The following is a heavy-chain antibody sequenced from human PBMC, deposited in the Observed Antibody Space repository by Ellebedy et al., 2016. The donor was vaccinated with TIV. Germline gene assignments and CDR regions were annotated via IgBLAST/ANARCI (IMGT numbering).Heavy chain of an antibody. CDR1: GFTLSSYS. D-gene: IGHD3-22*01. CDR3: ARDLEHYYDSSGYYEGDY. CDR2: ITSSSSYI. V-gene: IGHV3-21*01. Sequence: PGGSLRLSCAASGFTLSSYSMNWVRQAPGKGLEWVSSITSSSSYIYYADSVKGRLTVSRDNAKNSLYLQMNSLRVEDTAVYYCARDLEHYYDSSGYYEGDYWGQGTLVTVSS. J-gene: IGHJ4*02.